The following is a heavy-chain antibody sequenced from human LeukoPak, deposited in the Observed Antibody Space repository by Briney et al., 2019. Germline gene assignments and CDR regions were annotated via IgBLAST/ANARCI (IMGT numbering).Heavy chain of an antibody. D-gene: IGHD1-26*01. CDR1: GYTFTGNY. V-gene: IGHV1-2*02. J-gene: IGHJ4*02. CDR2: INPNTGGT. CDR3: ARDFRRKWELLPGVLDY. Sequence: GASVKVSCKASGYTFTGNYLHWVRQAPGQGLEWMGWINPNTGGTNYAQKFQGRVTMTRDTSISTAYMELNRLRSDDTAMYYCARDFRRKWELLPGVLDYWGQGTLVTVSS.